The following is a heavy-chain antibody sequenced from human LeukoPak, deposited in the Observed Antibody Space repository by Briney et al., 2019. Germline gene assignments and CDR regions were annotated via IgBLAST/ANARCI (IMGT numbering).Heavy chain of an antibody. D-gene: IGHD4-23*01. CDR2: ISAYNGDT. CDR1: GYTFTSYG. Sequence: ASAKVSCKASGYTFTSYGFSWERQAPGQGLEWMGWISAYNGDTKYALNLQGRVTMTTDTSTSTAYMELRSLRSDDTAVYYCARQLRWDQYYFDYWGQGTLVTVSS. V-gene: IGHV1-18*01. CDR3: ARQLRWDQYYFDY. J-gene: IGHJ4*02.